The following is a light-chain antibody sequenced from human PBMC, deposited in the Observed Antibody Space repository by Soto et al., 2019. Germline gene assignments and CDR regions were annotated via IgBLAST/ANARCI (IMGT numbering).Light chain of an antibody. CDR1: QGVSSN. V-gene: IGKV3-15*01. CDR3: QQYNNWPPIT. J-gene: IGKJ5*01. Sequence: EIVMTQSPATLSVSPGESATLSCRASQGVSSNLAWYQQKPGQAPRLLIYGASTRATGIPARFSGSGSGTEFTLTISSLQSEDFAVYSCQQYNNWPPITFGQGTRLEIK. CDR2: GAS.